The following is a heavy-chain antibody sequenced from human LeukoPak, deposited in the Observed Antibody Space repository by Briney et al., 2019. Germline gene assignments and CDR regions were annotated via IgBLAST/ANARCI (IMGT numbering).Heavy chain of an antibody. Sequence: SVKVSCKASGGTFSTYAVSWVRRAPGQGLEWMGRIIPILGVTHYAQKFQGRVAITADRSTSTAYMDVSSLSSQDTAVYYCARDRAYDESGHLGQHYWYFDLWGRGTLVTVSS. V-gene: IGHV1-69*04. CDR1: GGTFSTYA. J-gene: IGHJ2*01. CDR3: ARDRAYDESGHLGQHYWYFDL. D-gene: IGHD3-22*01. CDR2: IIPILGVT.